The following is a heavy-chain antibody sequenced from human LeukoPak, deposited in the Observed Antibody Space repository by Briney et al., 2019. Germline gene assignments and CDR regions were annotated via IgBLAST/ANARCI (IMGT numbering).Heavy chain of an antibody. CDR1: GGSISSSNW. Sequence: PSETLSLTCAVSGGSISSSNWWSWVRQPPGKGLEWIGEIYHSGSTNYNPSLKSRVTISVDKSKNQFSLKLSSVTAAGTAVYYCARAEDSSGYDYYFDYWGQGTLVTVSS. CDR2: IYHSGST. D-gene: IGHD3-22*01. V-gene: IGHV4-4*02. J-gene: IGHJ4*02. CDR3: ARAEDSSGYDYYFDY.